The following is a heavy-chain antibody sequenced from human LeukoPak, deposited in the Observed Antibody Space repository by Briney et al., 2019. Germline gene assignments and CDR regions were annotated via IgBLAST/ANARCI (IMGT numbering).Heavy chain of an antibody. V-gene: IGHV1-69*13. CDR2: IIPLFGTP. CDR1: GDTFNSYA. CDR3: ARGEYSSSWPTDY. Sequence: SMKVSCKASGDTFNSYAISWVRQAPGQGLEWMGGIIPLFGTPNYSQKFQGRVTITADGSTSTAYLEVRSLRFEDTALYYCARGEYSSSWPTDYWGQGTLVTVSS. J-gene: IGHJ4*02. D-gene: IGHD6-13*01.